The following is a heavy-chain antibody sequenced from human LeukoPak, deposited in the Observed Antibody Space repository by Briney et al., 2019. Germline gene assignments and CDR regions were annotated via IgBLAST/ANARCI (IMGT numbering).Heavy chain of an antibody. V-gene: IGHV3-21*01. Sequence: PGGSLRLSCAASGFTFSSYSMNWVRQAPGKGLEWVSSISISSSYIYYADSVKGRFTISRDNAKNSLYLQMNSLRAEDTAVYYCAREQTYYYDSSGYYYVWSFDYWGQGTLVTVSS. D-gene: IGHD3-22*01. CDR3: AREQTYYYDSSGYYYVWSFDY. CDR1: GFTFSSYS. CDR2: ISISSSYI. J-gene: IGHJ4*02.